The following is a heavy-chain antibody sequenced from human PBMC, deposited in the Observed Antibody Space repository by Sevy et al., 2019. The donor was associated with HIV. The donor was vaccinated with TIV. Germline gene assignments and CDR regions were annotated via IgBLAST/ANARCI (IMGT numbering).Heavy chain of an antibody. CDR1: GFTFSSYS. V-gene: IGHV3-21*01. CDR3: ARDRGLRFLEWFRYGMDV. J-gene: IGHJ6*02. CDR2: ISSSSSYI. Sequence: GGSLRLSCAASGFTFSSYSMNWVRQAPGKGLEWVSSISSSSSYIYYEDSVKGRFTISRDNAKNSLYLQMNSLRAEDTAVYYCARDRGLRFLEWFRYGMDVWGQGTTVTVSS. D-gene: IGHD3-3*01.